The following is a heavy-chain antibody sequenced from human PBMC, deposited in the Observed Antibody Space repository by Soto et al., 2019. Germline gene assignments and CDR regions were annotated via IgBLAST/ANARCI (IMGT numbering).Heavy chain of an antibody. Sequence: GASVKVSCKASGGTFSSYAISWVRQAPGQGLEWMGEIIPIFGTANYAQKFQGRVTITADESTSTAYMELSSLRSEDTALYYCARLYSSGWYGPGRYWGQGTLVTVSS. CDR3: ARLYSSGWYGPGRY. J-gene: IGHJ4*02. CDR2: IIPIFGTA. D-gene: IGHD6-19*01. V-gene: IGHV1-69*13. CDR1: GGTFSSYA.